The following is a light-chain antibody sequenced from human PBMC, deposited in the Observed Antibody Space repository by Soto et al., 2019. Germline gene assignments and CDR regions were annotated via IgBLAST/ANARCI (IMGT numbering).Light chain of an antibody. CDR1: PSVTNF. J-gene: IGKJ5*01. Sequence: EIVLPQSPGTLSLSPGERATLSCRASPSVTNFLAWYQQKPGQAPRLLIYGAFNRATGIPARFSGSGSGTDFTLTISSLEPEDSAVYYCQQRNVWPPVTFGQGTRLEIK. CDR3: QQRNVWPPVT. CDR2: GAF. V-gene: IGKV3-11*01.